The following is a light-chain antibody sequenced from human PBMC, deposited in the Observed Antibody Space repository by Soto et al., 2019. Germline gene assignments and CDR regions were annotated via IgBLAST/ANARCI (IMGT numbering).Light chain of an antibody. CDR1: QSVSSY. CDR3: QQRNNWPIT. J-gene: IGKJ5*01. Sequence: EIVLTQSPATLSLSPGERATLSCRASQSVSSYLAWYQQKPGQAPRLLIYDASNRATGIPARFSGSGSGTDFTLTINGLEPEDFAVYYGQQRNNWPITFAHGTRVEIK. CDR2: DAS. V-gene: IGKV3-11*01.